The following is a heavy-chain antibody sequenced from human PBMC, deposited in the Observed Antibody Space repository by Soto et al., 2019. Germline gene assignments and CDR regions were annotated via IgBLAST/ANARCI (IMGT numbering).Heavy chain of an antibody. J-gene: IGHJ4*02. V-gene: IGHV4-34*01. CDR2: INHSGST. D-gene: IGHD5-12*01. Sequence: PLETLSPTCAVSAGSFSGYYWSWIRQPPGKGLEWIGEINHSGSTNYNPSLKSRVTISVDTSKNQSSLKLSSVTAADTAVYYCARDVRWLRLGQTYYFDYWGQGTLVTVSS. CDR3: ARDVRWLRLGQTYYFDY. CDR1: AGSFSGYY.